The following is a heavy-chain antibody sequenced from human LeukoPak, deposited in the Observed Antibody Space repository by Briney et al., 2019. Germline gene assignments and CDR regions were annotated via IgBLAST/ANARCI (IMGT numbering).Heavy chain of an antibody. CDR2: IGSSSSSYT. CDR1: GFTFSGYY. V-gene: IGHV3-11*05. D-gene: IGHD6-19*01. Sequence: GGSLRLSCAASGFTFSGYYMSWIRQAPGKGQEWVSCIGSSSSSYTNYADSVKGRFTISRDNAKNSLYLQMDGLRAEDTAVYYCARDRGAVAATWFDYWGQGTLVTVSS. J-gene: IGHJ4*02. CDR3: ARDRGAVAATWFDY.